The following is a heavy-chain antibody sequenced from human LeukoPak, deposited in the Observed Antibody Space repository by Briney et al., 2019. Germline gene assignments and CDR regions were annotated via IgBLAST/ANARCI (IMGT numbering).Heavy chain of an antibody. D-gene: IGHD5-18*01. CDR1: GGSFSGYY. V-gene: IGHV4-34*01. Sequence: SETLSLTCAVYGGSFSGYYWSWIRQPPGKGLEWIGEINHSGSTNYNPSPKSRVTISVDTSKNQFSLKLSSVTAADTAVYYCAARVMDTAMVAGWFDPWGQGTLVTVSS. CDR3: AARVMDTAMVAGWFDP. J-gene: IGHJ5*02. CDR2: INHSGST.